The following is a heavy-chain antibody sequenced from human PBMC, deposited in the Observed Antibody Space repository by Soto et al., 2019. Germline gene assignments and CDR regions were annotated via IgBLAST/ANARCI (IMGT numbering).Heavy chain of an antibody. CDR1: GYTFTSYA. D-gene: IGHD3-10*01. Sequence: VASVKVSCKASGYTFTSYAMHWVRQAPGQRIEWMGWINAGNGNTKYSQKFQGRVTITRDTSASTAYMELSSLRSEDTAVYYCARGGSGSYYRYFEYWGQGTLGTVSS. CDR2: INAGNGNT. V-gene: IGHV1-3*01. CDR3: ARGGSGSYYRYFEY. J-gene: IGHJ4*02.